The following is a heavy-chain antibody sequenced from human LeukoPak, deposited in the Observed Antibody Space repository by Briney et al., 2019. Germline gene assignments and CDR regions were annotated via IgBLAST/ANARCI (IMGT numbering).Heavy chain of an antibody. J-gene: IGHJ4*02. CDR1: GFTFSNAW. D-gene: IGHD3-16*02. CDR3: ARVGLGELSLTHYYFDY. Sequence: GGSLRLSCAASGFTFSNAWMSWVRQAPGKGLEWVSVIYSGGSTYYADSVKGRFTISRDNSKNTLYLQMNSLRAEDTAVYYCARVGLGELSLTHYYFDYWGQGTLVTVSS. V-gene: IGHV3-66*01. CDR2: IYSGGST.